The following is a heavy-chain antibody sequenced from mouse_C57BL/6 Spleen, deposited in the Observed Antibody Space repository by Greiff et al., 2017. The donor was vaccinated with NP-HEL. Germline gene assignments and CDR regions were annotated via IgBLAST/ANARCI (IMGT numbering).Heavy chain of an antibody. J-gene: IGHJ3*01. CDR1: GYAFSSYW. D-gene: IGHD1-1*01. CDR2: IYPGDGDT. CDR3: ARERTSYGSSYEGFAY. V-gene: IGHV1-80*01. Sequence: VQRVESGAELVKPGASVKISCKASGYAFSSYWMNWVKQRPGKGLEWIGQIYPGDGDTNYNGKFKGKATLTADKSSSTAYMQLSSLTSEDSAVYFCARERTSYGSSYEGFAYWGQGTLVTVSA.